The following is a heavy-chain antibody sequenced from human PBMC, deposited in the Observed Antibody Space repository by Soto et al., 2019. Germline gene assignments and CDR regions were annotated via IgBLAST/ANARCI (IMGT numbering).Heavy chain of an antibody. CDR1: GGSFSGYY. CDR2: INHSGST. J-gene: IGHJ5*02. Sequence: SETLSLTCAVYGGSFSGYYWSWIRQPPGKGLEWIGEINHSGSTNNNPSLKSRVTISVDTSKNQFSLKLSSVTAADTAVYYCARPVRGVIGWFDPWGQGTLVTVSS. CDR3: ARPVRGVIGWFDP. V-gene: IGHV4-34*01. D-gene: IGHD3-10*01.